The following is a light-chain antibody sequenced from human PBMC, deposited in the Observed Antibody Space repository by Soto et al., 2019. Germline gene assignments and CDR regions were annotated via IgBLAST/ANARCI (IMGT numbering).Light chain of an antibody. J-gene: IGKJ5*01. CDR1: QDISNF. Sequence: DIQLTQSPSFLSASVGDRVTITCRASQDISNFLAWFQQKPGRAPKLLIYAVFTLQSGVPSRFSGSGSGAEFTLTISSLQPEDFATYYCLQHNSYPLTFGQGTRLEI. CDR3: LQHNSYPLT. V-gene: IGKV1-9*01. CDR2: AVF.